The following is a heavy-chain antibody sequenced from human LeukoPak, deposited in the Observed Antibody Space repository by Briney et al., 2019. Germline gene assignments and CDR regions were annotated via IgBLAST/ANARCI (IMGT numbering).Heavy chain of an antibody. CDR3: ARQKQSDY. J-gene: IGHJ4*02. CDR1: GYSFTNYW. CDR2: IYPGDSDT. V-gene: IGHV5-51*01. D-gene: IGHD6-19*01. Sequence: GESLKISCKGSGYSFTNYWIAWVRQMPGKGLEWMGIIYPGDSDTIYSPSFQGQVTISADKSFSTAYLQWTSLKASDTAMYYCARQKQSDYWGQGTLVTVSS.